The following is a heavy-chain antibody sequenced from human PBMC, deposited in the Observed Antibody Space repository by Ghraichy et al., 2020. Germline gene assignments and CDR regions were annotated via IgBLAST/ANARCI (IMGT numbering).Heavy chain of an antibody. J-gene: IGHJ2*01. Sequence: SGPTLVKPTQTLTLTCTFSGFSLSTSGMCVSWIRQPPGKALEWLALIDWDDDKYYSTSLKTRLTISKDTSKNQVVLTMTNVDPVDTATYYCARSTTVTSNWYFDLWGRGTLVTVSS. CDR1: GFSLSTSGMC. D-gene: IGHD4-11*01. CDR3: ARSTTVTSNWYFDL. CDR2: IDWDDDK. V-gene: IGHV2-70*01.